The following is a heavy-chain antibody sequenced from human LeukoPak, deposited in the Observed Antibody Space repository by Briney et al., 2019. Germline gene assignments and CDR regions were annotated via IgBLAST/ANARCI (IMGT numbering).Heavy chain of an antibody. Sequence: SETLSLTCAVSNASISGRNWWNWVRQPPGKGLEWIGEVSHSGSTNYNPSLKSRVTISVDTSKNQFSLKLSSVTAADTAVYFCARNSCSGGSCYDNRGYFDYWGQGTLVTVSS. CDR2: VSHSGST. V-gene: IGHV4-4*02. D-gene: IGHD2-15*01. CDR1: NASISGRNW. J-gene: IGHJ4*02. CDR3: ARNSCSGGSCYDNRGYFDY.